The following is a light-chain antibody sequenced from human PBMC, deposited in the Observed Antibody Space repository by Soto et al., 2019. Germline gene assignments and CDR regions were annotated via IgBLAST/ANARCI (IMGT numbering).Light chain of an antibody. CDR2: DVS. CDR3: QQRSHWLWT. V-gene: IGKV3-11*01. J-gene: IGKJ1*01. Sequence: EIVLTQSPATLSLSPGERATLSCRASQSVSGSLAWYQQKPGQAPRLLIYDVSKRATGIPARFSGSGSGTDFPLTNSSLEPEDFAVYYCQQRSHWLWTFGQGTKVEIK. CDR1: QSVSGS.